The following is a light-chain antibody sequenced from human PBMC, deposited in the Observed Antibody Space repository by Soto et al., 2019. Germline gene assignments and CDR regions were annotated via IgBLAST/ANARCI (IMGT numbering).Light chain of an antibody. CDR2: DAS. Sequence: EIVLTQSPATLSLSPGERATLSCRASQSVSSYLAWYQQKPGQAPRLLIYDASNRATGIPARFSGSGSGTDFTLNISSLEPEDFAVYYCQQRSNWPPLTFGVGTKVEIK. J-gene: IGKJ4*01. V-gene: IGKV3-11*01. CDR1: QSVSSY. CDR3: QQRSNWPPLT.